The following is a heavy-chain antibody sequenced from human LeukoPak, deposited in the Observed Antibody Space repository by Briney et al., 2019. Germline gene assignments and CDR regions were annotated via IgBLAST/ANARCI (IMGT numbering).Heavy chain of an antibody. V-gene: IGHV3-11*01. CDR2: ISSSGSTI. J-gene: IGHJ4*02. Sequence: GGSLRLSCAASGFAFSDYYMSWIRQAPGKGLEWVSYISSSGSTIYYADSVKGRFTISRDNAKNSLYLQMNSLRAEDTAVYYCARDGVVVMTYYFDYWGQGTLVTVSS. D-gene: IGHD3-22*01. CDR3: ARDGVVVMTYYFDY. CDR1: GFAFSDYY.